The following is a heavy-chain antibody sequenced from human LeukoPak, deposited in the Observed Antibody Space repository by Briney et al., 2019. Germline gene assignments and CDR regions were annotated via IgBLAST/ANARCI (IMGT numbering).Heavy chain of an antibody. CDR3: AREIQYYDILTGYQYYVDY. V-gene: IGHV1-69*04. J-gene: IGHJ4*02. CDR1: GGTFSSYA. CDR2: IIPILGIA. D-gene: IGHD3-9*01. Sequence: SVKVSCKASGGTFSSYAISWVRQAPGQGLEWMGRIIPILGIANYAQKFQGRVTITADKSTSTAYMELSSLRSEDTAVYYCAREIQYYDILTGYQYYVDYWGQGTLVTVSS.